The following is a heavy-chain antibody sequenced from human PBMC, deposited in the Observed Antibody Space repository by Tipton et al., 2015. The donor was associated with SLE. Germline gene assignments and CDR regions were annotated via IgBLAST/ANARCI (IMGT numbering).Heavy chain of an antibody. D-gene: IGHD2-21*02. CDR1: GDSINSGNYY. V-gene: IGHV4-61*01. J-gene: IGHJ5*02. CDR3: ARIRDLISSRYPNPVRFDP. Sequence: TLSLTCTVSGDSINSGNYYWSWIRQPPGKGLEWIGYIYSSGSTNYKASLKSRCTISIDTSKNQFSLELSSVTAADTALSYCARIRDLISSRYPNPVRFDPWGQGTLVTVSS. CDR2: IYSSGST.